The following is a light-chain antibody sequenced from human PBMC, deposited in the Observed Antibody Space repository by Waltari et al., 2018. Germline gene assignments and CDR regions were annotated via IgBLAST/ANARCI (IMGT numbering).Light chain of an antibody. CDR1: QSVSSS. V-gene: IGKV3-11*01. CDR3: QQRSNWPPRGT. CDR2: DAS. J-gene: IGKJ3*01. Sequence: EIVLTQSPATLSLSPGERATLSCRASQSVSSSLAWYQHKPGQAPRLHIYDASKRATGIPARFSGSGSGTDFTLTISSLEPEDFAVYYCQQRSNWPPRGTFGPGTKVDIK.